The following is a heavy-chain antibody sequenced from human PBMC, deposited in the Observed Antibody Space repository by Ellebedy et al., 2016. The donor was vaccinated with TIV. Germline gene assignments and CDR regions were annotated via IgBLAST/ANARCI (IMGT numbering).Heavy chain of an antibody. V-gene: IGHV4-39*07. CDR1: GGSISSSSYY. J-gene: IGHJ4*02. CDR3: ASRKWLVRPLFDY. Sequence: SETLSLTXTVSGGSISSSSYYWGWIRQPPGKGLEWIGSIYYSGSTYYNPSLKSRVTISVDTSKNQFSLKLSSVTAADTAVYYCASRKWLVRPLFDYWGQGTLVTVSS. D-gene: IGHD6-19*01. CDR2: IYYSGST.